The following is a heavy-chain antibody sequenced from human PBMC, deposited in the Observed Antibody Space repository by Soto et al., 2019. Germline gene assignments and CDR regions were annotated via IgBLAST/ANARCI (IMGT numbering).Heavy chain of an antibody. J-gene: IGHJ2*01. CDR2: IKQDGSEK. CDR1: GFTFSSYW. D-gene: IGHD2-15*01. V-gene: IGHV3-7*01. Sequence: EVQLVESGGDLVQPGGSLGLSCAASGFTFSSYWMTWVRQAPGKGLEWVATIKQDGSEKNYVDSVKGRFTISRDNAKNSLYLQMNSLRAEDTAVYYCARGRYWGGGGCYSGYWYFDLWGRGTQVTVSS. CDR3: ARGRYWGGGGCYSGYWYFDL.